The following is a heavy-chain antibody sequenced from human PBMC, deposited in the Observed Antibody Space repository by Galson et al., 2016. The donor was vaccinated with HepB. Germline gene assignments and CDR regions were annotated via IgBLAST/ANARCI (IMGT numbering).Heavy chain of an antibody. D-gene: IGHD1-1*01. CDR2: IIPILGIA. Sequence: SVKVSCKASGGTLSSYTISWVRQAPGQGLEWMGRIIPILGIANYAQKFQGRVTITAAESTSTAYMELSSLRSEDTAVYYCARVRGWNDITRGGMDVWGKGTTVTVSS. V-gene: IGHV1-69*02. CDR1: GGTLSSYT. CDR3: ARVRGWNDITRGGMDV. J-gene: IGHJ6*04.